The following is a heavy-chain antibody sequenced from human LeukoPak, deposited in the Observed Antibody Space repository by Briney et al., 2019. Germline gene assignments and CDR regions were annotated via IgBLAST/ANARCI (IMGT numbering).Heavy chain of an antibody. D-gene: IGHD3-10*01. CDR2: ISAYNGNT. CDR3: ARVSGDSYYYYMDV. Sequence: GASVKVSCKASGYTFTSYGISWVRQAPGQGLERMGWISAYNGNTNYAQKLQGRVTMTTDTSTSTAYMELRSLRSDDTAVYYCARVSGDSYYYYMDVWGKGTTVTVSS. J-gene: IGHJ6*03. V-gene: IGHV1-18*01. CDR1: GYTFTSYG.